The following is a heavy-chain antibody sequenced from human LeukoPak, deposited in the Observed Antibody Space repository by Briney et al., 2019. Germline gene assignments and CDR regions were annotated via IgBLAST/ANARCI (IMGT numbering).Heavy chain of an antibody. J-gene: IGHJ4*02. Sequence: ASVKVSCKASGYTFTGYYMHWVRQAPGQGLEWMGRIIPIFGTANYAQKFQGRVTITTDESTSTAYMELSSLRSEDTAVYYCARDGSDYYDSSGYPLDYWGQGTLVTVSS. D-gene: IGHD3-22*01. CDR1: GYTFTGYY. CDR3: ARDGSDYYDSSGYPLDY. CDR2: IIPIFGTA. V-gene: IGHV1-69*05.